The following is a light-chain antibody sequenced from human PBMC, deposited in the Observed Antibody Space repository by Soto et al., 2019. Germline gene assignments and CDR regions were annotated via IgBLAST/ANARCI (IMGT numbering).Light chain of an antibody. CDR2: GAS. J-gene: IGKJ4*01. CDR3: QKYGSSPLT. V-gene: IGKV3-20*01. CDR1: QSVSSSY. Sequence: VLTQSPGPLSLSPGDRATLSCRASQSVSSSYLAWYQQKPGQAPRLLIYGASSRATGIPDRFSGSRSGTDFTLTISRLEPEDCAVYYCQKYGSSPLTFGGGTKVEIK.